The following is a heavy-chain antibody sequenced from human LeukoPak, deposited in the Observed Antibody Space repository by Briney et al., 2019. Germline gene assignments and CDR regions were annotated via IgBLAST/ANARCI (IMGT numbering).Heavy chain of an antibody. D-gene: IGHD6-13*01. V-gene: IGHV5-51*01. J-gene: IGHJ5*02. CDR3: ARNGAAGTPNRFFNWFDP. CDR2: IYPGNSDT. Sequence: GASLQISCKGSGSTFTTYWIGWVRQMPGKGLEWMGLIYPGNSDTRYSPSFQGQVTISADKSIDTAYLQWSSLQASDTAIYYCARNGAAGTPNRFFNWFDPWGQGTLVTVSS. CDR1: GSTFTTYW.